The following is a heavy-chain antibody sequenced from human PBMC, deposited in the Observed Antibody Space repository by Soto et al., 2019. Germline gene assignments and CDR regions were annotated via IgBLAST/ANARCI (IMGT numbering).Heavy chain of an antibody. J-gene: IGHJ5*02. V-gene: IGHV3-13*01. CDR2: IGGAGDT. CDR3: VTGRPTHWYS. D-gene: IGHD1-20*01. CDR1: GFTFSSFD. Sequence: GGSLRLSCAASGFTFSSFDMLWVRQATGKGLEWVSGIGGAGDTYYPDSVKGRFTISRENAKNSLYLQMNSLRAGDTAVYYCVTGRPTHWYSWGQGTLVTVSS.